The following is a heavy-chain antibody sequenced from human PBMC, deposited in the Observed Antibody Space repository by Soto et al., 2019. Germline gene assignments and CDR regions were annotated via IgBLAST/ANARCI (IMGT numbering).Heavy chain of an antibody. CDR1: GGSISSSSYY. D-gene: IGHD3-9*01. CDR2: IYYSGST. J-gene: IGHJ4*02. CDR3: ARQGLRYFDWFYDY. V-gene: IGHV4-39*01. Sequence: LSLTCTVSGGSISSSSYYWGWIRQPPGKGLEWIGSIYYSGSTYYNPSLKSRVTISVDTSKNQFSLKLSSVTAADTAVYYCARQGLRYFDWFYDYWGQGTLVTVSS.